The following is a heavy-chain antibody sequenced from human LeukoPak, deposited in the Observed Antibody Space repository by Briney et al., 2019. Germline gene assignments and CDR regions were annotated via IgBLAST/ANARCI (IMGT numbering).Heavy chain of an antibody. CDR3: VRDQSEFDS. V-gene: IGHV4-59*01. CDR2: IHYSGST. Sequence: SETLPLTCSVSGGSIKTYYWTWIRQPPGKGLEWIGYIHYSGSTDSNPSLMGRVTISLDTSKSQFSLELRSVTAADTAVYYCVRDQSEFDSWGQGTVVTVSS. CDR1: GGSIKTYY. J-gene: IGHJ4*02.